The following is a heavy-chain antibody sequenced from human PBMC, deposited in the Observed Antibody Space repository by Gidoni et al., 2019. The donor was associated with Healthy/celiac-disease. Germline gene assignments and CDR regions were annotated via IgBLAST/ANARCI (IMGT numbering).Heavy chain of an antibody. J-gene: IGHJ6*02. CDR2: ISGSGGST. CDR3: AKDLIAARDYYYYGMDV. D-gene: IGHD6-6*01. CDR1: GFTFSSDA. V-gene: IGHV3-23*01. Sequence: EVQLLESGGGLVQPGGSLRLSCAASGFTFSSDAMSWVRQAPGKGLEWVSAISGSGGSTYYADSVKGRFTISRDNSKNTLYLQMNSLRAEDTAVYYCAKDLIAARDYYYYGMDVWGQGTTVTVSS.